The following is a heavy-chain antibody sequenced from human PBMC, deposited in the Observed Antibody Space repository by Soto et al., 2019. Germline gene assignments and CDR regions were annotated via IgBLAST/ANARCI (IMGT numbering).Heavy chain of an antibody. CDR1: GSSISNHY. CDR3: TRANWYFEY. Sequence: QVQLQEPGPGLVKPSETLSLTCTVSGSSISNHYWSWIRQPPGKGLEWIGYIYYNGNTNYNPSLKSRVTMSVDTSKNQISLKLSSVTAADSAVYYCTRANWYFEYWGQGTLVTVSS. CDR2: IYYNGNT. V-gene: IGHV4-59*11. D-gene: IGHD7-27*01. J-gene: IGHJ4*02.